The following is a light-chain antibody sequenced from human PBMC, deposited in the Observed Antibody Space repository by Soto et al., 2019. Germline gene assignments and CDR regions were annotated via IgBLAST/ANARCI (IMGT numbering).Light chain of an antibody. V-gene: IGLV2-8*01. CDR2: EVN. Sequence: QSALTQPPSAYGSPGQSVTISCNRTSSDVGAHNFVSWYQHHPGKAPKLMIYEVNRRPSGDPDRFSGSKSGSTASLTVSGLQPEDEADYYCSSYRGNYNWVFGGGTKLTVL. J-gene: IGLJ3*02. CDR1: SSDVGAHNF. CDR3: SSYRGNYNWV.